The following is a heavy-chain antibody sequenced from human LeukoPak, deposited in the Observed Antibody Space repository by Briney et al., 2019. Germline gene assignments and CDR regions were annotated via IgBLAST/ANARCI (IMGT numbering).Heavy chain of an antibody. Sequence: GASVKVSCKASGYTFTGYYMHWVRQAPGQGLEWMGWINPNSGGTNYAQKFQGWVTMTRDTSISTAYMELSRLRSDDTAVYYCARGQSLGYCSSTSCPSEYWGQGTLVTVSS. CDR3: ARGQSLGYCSSTSCPSEY. CDR1: GYTFTGYY. D-gene: IGHD2-2*01. V-gene: IGHV1-2*04. J-gene: IGHJ4*02. CDR2: INPNSGGT.